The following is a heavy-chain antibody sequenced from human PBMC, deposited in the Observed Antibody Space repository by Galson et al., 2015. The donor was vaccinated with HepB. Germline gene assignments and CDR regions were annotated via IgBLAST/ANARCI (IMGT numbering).Heavy chain of an antibody. D-gene: IGHD3-10*01. Sequence: SLRLSCAASGFTFGDYAMSWFRQAPGKGLEWVGFIRSKAYGGTTEYAASVKGRFTISRDDSKSIAYPQMNSLKTEDTAVYYCTRWPNVRGVKVWWFDPWGQGTLVTVSS. CDR3: TRWPNVRGVKVWWFDP. CDR1: GFTFGDYA. V-gene: IGHV3-49*03. J-gene: IGHJ5*02. CDR2: IRSKAYGGTT.